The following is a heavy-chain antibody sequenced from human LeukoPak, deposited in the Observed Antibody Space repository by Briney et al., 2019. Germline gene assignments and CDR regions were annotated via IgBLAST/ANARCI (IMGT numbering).Heavy chain of an antibody. CDR3: ARALEGVLITGGAFDI. CDR1: EFTFDDYA. CDR2: ISWNSGTI. D-gene: IGHD3-22*01. Sequence: PGGSLRLSCAASEFTFDDYAMHWVRQAPGKGLEWVSGISWNSGTIHYAYSVKGRFTISRDNAKNSLFLQMNSLRAEDTALYYCARALEGVLITGGAFDIWGQGTMVTVSS. J-gene: IGHJ3*02. V-gene: IGHV3-9*01.